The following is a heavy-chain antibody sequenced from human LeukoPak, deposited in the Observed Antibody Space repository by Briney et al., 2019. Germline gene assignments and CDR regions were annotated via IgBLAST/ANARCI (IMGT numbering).Heavy chain of an antibody. V-gene: IGHV4-39*01. CDR3: ARRKSLVNAFDI. CDR2: IYYSGST. J-gene: IGHJ3*02. Sequence: PSETLSLTCTVSGGSISSSSYYWGWTRQPPGKGLEWIGTIYYSGSTYYSPSLKSRVSISVDTSKNQFSLRLSSVTAADTAVYYCARRKSLVNAFDIWGQGTMVTVSS. CDR1: GGSISSSSYY. D-gene: IGHD1-26*01.